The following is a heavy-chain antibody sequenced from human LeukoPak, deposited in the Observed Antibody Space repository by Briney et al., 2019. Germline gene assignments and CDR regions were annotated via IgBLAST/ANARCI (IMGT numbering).Heavy chain of an antibody. Sequence: ASVKVSCKASGYTFTSYGISWVRQAPGQGLEWMGWISAYNGNTNYAQKLQGRVTMTTDTSTSTAYMELRSLRSDDTAVYYRATEFGQYCSGGSCYYYWGQGTLVTVSS. D-gene: IGHD2-15*01. CDR3: ATEFGQYCSGGSCYYY. CDR1: GYTFTSYG. V-gene: IGHV1-18*01. J-gene: IGHJ4*02. CDR2: ISAYNGNT.